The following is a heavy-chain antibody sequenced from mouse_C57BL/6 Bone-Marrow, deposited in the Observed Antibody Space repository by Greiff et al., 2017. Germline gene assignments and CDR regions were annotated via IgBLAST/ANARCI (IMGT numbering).Heavy chain of an antibody. Sequence: QVQLQQPGAELVKPGASVKLSCKASGYTFTSYWMQWVKQRPGQGLEWIGEIDPSDSYTNYNQKFKGKATLTVDTSSSTAYMQLSSLTSEDSAVYYCARSSGNPSCFAYWGQGTLVTVSA. CDR2: IDPSDSYT. D-gene: IGHD1-3*01. V-gene: IGHV1-50*01. CDR3: ARSSGNPSCFAY. J-gene: IGHJ3*01. CDR1: GYTFTSYW.